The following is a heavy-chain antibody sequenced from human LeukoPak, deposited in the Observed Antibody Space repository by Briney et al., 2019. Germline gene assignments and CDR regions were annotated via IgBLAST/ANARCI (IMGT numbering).Heavy chain of an antibody. CDR2: INHSGST. J-gene: IGHJ6*02. V-gene: IGHV4-34*01. Sequence: SETLSLTCAVYGGSFSGYYWSWIRQPPGKGLEWIGEINHSGSTNYNPSLKSRGTISVDTSKNQFSLRLSSVTAADTAVYYCASLWYGARYCSSTSCPYYYYGMDVWGQGTTVTVSS. CDR1: GGSFSGYY. D-gene: IGHD2-2*01. CDR3: ASLWYGARYCSSTSCPYYYYGMDV.